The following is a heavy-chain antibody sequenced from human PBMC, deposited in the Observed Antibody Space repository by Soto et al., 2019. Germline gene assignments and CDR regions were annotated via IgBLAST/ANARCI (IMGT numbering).Heavy chain of an antibody. CDR2: IIPIFGTA. V-gene: IGHV1-69*06. CDR1: GGTFSSYA. D-gene: IGHD3-22*01. CDR3: ARAYYYDSSPKWYFDL. J-gene: IGHJ2*01. Sequence: VASVKVSCKASGGTFSSYAISWVRQAPGQGLEWMGGIIPIFGTANYAQKFQGRVTITADKSTSTAYMELSSLRSEDTAVYYCARAYYYDSSPKWYFDLWGRGTLVTV.